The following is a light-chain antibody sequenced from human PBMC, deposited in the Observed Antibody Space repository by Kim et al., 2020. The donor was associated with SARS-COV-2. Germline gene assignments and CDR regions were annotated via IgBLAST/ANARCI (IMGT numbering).Light chain of an antibody. J-gene: IGKJ4*01. CDR1: QSISSY. V-gene: IGKV1-39*01. CDR2: AAS. CDR3: QQRYSTPQAT. Sequence: DIQMTQSPSSLSASVGDRVTITCRASQSISSYLNWYQQKPGKAPKLLIYAASSLQSGVPSRFSGSGSGTDFTLTISSLQPEDFATYYCQQRYSTPQATFGGGTKVDIK.